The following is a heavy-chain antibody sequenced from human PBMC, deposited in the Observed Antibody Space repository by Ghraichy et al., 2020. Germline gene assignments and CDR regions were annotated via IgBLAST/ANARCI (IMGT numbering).Heavy chain of an antibody. CDR2: IYYSGST. J-gene: IGHJ5*02. Sequence: SETLSLTCTVSGGSISSGGYYWSWIRQHPGKGLEWIGYIYYSGSTYYNPSLKSRVTISVDTSKNQFSLKLSSVTAADTAVYYCARERGYSSSGGWFDPWGQGTLVTVSS. V-gene: IGHV4-31*03. CDR3: ARERGYSSSGGWFDP. D-gene: IGHD6-6*01. CDR1: GGSISSGGYY.